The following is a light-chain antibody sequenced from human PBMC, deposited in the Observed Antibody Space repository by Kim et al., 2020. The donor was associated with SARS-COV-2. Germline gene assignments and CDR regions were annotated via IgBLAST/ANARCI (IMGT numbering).Light chain of an antibody. Sequence: QPVLTQSPSASASLGASVKLTCTLSSGHSRYSIAWHQQQPDKGPRYLMRVNSDGSHTKGDGIPDRFSGSSSGAERYLTISSLQSEDEADYYCQTWGTGIRVFGGGTKVTVL. CDR3: QTWGTGIRV. CDR2: VNSDGSH. CDR1: SGHSRYS. J-gene: IGLJ3*02. V-gene: IGLV4-69*01.